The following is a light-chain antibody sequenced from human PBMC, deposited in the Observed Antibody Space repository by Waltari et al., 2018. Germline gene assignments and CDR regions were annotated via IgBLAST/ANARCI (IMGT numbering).Light chain of an antibody. Sequence: EIVLTQSPGTLSLSPGERATLSCRASQSVTSTYLAWYQQKPGQAPRLLIYDVSSRATGIPDRFSGSGFGTDFTLTISRLEPEDFAVYFCQQYSSPPNSFGQGTKLEIK. V-gene: IGKV3-20*01. J-gene: IGKJ2*03. CDR1: QSVTSTY. CDR2: DVS. CDR3: QQYSSPPNS.